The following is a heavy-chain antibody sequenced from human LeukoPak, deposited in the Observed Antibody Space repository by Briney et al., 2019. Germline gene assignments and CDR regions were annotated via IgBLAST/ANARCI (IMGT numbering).Heavy chain of an antibody. Sequence: PGGSLRLSCAASGFTFSRFALSWVRQAPGKGLEWVSGISGSGGSTYHADSVKGRFTISRDSSKNTLYLQMSSLRAEDTAVYYCARDGGGGLDYWGQGTLVTVSS. CDR1: GFTFSRFA. V-gene: IGHV3-23*01. J-gene: IGHJ4*02. D-gene: IGHD2-15*01. CDR3: ARDGGGGLDY. CDR2: ISGSGGST.